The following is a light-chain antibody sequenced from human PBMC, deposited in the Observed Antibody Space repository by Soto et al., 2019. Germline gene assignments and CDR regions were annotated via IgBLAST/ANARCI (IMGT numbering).Light chain of an antibody. J-gene: IGLJ1*01. CDR1: ISDVGGYNY. CDR2: EVR. Sequence: QSVLTEPASVSGSPGQSITISCTGTISDVGGYNYVSWYRQHPGKAPKLMIYEVRNRPSGVSNRFSGSKSGNTASLTISGLQAEDEADYYCSSYTRSSTLIFGIGTKVTVL. CDR3: SSYTRSSTLI. V-gene: IGLV2-14*01.